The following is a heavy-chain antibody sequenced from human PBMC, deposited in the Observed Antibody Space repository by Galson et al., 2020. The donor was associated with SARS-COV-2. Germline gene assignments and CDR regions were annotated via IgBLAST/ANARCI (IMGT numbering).Heavy chain of an antibody. Sequence: GESLKISCAASGFTFSNYAMSWVRQAPGKGLEWLSAISGSGFNTYYADSVKGRFTISRDNSKNTLYLQMNSLSADDTAVYYCAKEPSLRGFDYWGQGTLVTVSS. CDR1: GFTFSNYA. V-gene: IGHV3-23*01. CDR3: AKEPSLRGFDY. J-gene: IGHJ4*02. D-gene: IGHD4-17*01. CDR2: ISGSGFNT.